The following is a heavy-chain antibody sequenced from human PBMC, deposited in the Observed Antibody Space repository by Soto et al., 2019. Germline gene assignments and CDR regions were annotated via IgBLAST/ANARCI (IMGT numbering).Heavy chain of an antibody. CDR3: TTDSSDIVLVPAAIQVDY. Sequence: GGSLRLSCAASGFTFSSYAMSWVRQAPGKGLEWASGISGSGSSTYYADSVKGRFTISRDNSNNTLYLQMNSLKTEDTAVYYCTTDSSDIVLVPAAIQVDYWGQGTLVTVSS. D-gene: IGHD2-2*01. CDR1: GFTFSSYA. CDR2: ISGSGSST. V-gene: IGHV3-23*01. J-gene: IGHJ4*02.